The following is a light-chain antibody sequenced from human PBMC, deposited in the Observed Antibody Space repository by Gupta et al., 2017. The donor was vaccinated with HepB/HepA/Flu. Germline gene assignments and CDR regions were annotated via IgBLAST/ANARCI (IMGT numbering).Light chain of an antibody. CDR3: SSYAGSNEYV. CDR2: EVS. Sequence: QSALTQPPSASGSPGQSVTISCPGTSSDVGGYNYVSWYQQHPGKAPKLMIYEVSKRPSGVPDRFSGSKSGNTASLTVSGLQAEDEADYYCSSYAGSNEYVFGTGTKVTVL. CDR1: SSDVGGYNY. J-gene: IGLJ1*01. V-gene: IGLV2-8*01.